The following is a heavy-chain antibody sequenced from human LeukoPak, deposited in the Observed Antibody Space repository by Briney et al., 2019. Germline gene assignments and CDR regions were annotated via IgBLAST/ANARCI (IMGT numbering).Heavy chain of an antibody. CDR3: AKDPRGPVVNAGWFDP. J-gene: IGHJ5*02. CDR1: GFPFSSYA. CDR2: ISGSGGST. V-gene: IGHV3-23*01. D-gene: IGHD2-21*01. Sequence: PGGTLRLSCAAAGFPFSSYAMSWVRQAPGKGLEWVSAISGSGGSTYYADSVKGRFTISRDNSKNTLYLQMNSLRAEDTAVYYCAKDPRGPVVNAGWFDPWGQGTLVTVSS.